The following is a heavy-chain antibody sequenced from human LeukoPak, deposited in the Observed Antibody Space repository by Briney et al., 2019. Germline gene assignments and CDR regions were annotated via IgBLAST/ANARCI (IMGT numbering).Heavy chain of an antibody. CDR3: ARDLVTTIVVPYDF. J-gene: IGHJ4*02. CDR2: MNQDGSHI. CDR1: GFTFSNYL. D-gene: IGHD3-22*01. Sequence: GGSLRLSCAASGFTFSNYLMSWVRQAPGKGLEWVANMNQDGSHIYYVDSVKGRFTISRDNAKNSLYLQLDSLRAEDTAVYYCARDLVTTIVVPYDFWGQGTLLTVSS. V-gene: IGHV3-7*01.